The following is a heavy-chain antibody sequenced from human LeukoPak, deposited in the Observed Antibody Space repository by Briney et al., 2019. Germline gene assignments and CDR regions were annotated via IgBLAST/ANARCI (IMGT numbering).Heavy chain of an antibody. D-gene: IGHD3-10*01. V-gene: IGHV3-21*01. CDR2: ISGSSSYI. Sequence: GGSLRLSCAASGFTFSSYSMNWVRQAPEKRLEWVSSISGSSSYIYYADSVKGRFTISRDNAKNSLYLQMNSLRAEDTAVYYCARDLRVRGVINWFDPWGQGTLVTVSS. CDR3: ARDLRVRGVINWFDP. CDR1: GFTFSSYS. J-gene: IGHJ5*02.